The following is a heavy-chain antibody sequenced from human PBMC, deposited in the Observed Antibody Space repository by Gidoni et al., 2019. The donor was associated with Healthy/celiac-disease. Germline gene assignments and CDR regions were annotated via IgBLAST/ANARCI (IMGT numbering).Heavy chain of an antibody. Sequence: GSTYYADSVKGRFTISRDNSKNTLYLQMSSLRAEDTAVYYCVKTQVTMIVTDAFDIWGQGTMVTVSS. J-gene: IGHJ3*02. D-gene: IGHD3-22*01. CDR2: GST. V-gene: IGHV3-64D*06. CDR3: VKTQVTMIVTDAFDI.